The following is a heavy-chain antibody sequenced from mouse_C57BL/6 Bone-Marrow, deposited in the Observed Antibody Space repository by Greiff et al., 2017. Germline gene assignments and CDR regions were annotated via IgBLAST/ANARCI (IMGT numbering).Heavy chain of an antibody. J-gene: IGHJ4*01. CDR2: IYPRSGNT. Sequence: QVQLQQSGAELARPGASVKLSCKASGYTFTSYGISWVKQRTGQGLEWIGEIYPRSGNTYYNEKFKGKATLTADKSSSTAYMELRSLTSEDSAVYFCARPQITTVVAKDAMDYWGQGTSVTVSS. CDR1: GYTFTSYG. V-gene: IGHV1-81*01. D-gene: IGHD1-1*01. CDR3: ARPQITTVVAKDAMDY.